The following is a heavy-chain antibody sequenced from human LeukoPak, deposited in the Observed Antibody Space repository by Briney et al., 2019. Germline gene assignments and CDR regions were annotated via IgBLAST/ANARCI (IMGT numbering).Heavy chain of an antibody. CDR2: INHSGST. CDR1: GGSFSGYY. J-gene: IGHJ6*02. D-gene: IGHD3-3*01. V-gene: IGHV4-34*01. Sequence: SSETLSLTCAVYGGSFSGYYWSWIRQPPGKGLEWIGEINHSGSTNYNPPLKSRVTISVDTSKNQFSLKLSSVTAADTAVYYCAREGRVPYYDFWSGYYRGYYGMDVWGQGTTVTVSS. CDR3: AREGRVPYYDFWSGYYRGYYGMDV.